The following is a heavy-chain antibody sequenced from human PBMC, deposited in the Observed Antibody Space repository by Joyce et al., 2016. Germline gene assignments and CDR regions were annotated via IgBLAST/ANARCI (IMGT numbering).Heavy chain of an antibody. Sequence: QVHLMESGGGVVQPGRSLRLSCAASGFTFTAYPMYWVRQAPGKGLEWGAVISYDGNTKYYTDSVKGRFTIARDNSKNTLYLQMNSLRVEDTAVYYCARDVNSRGYFDYWGQGTLVIVSS. CDR1: GFTFTAYP. V-gene: IGHV3-30-3*01. CDR2: ISYDGNTK. D-gene: IGHD2-15*01. CDR3: ARDVNSRGYFDY. J-gene: IGHJ4*02.